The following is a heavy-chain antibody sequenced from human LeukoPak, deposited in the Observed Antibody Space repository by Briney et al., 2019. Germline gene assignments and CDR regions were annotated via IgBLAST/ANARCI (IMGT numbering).Heavy chain of an antibody. V-gene: IGHV3-53*01. CDR1: GFTVSSNY. Sequence: HPWGSLRLSCAASGFTVSSNYMSCVRQAPGKGLEWVSVIYSGGSTYYADSVKGRFTISRDNSKNTLYLQMNSLRAEDTAVYYCARAPRYYYYMDVWGKGTTVTVSS. CDR3: ARAPRYYYYMDV. J-gene: IGHJ6*03. CDR2: IYSGGST.